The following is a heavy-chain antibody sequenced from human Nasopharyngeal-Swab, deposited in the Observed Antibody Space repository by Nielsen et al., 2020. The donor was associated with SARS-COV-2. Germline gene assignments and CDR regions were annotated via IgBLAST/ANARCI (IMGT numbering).Heavy chain of an antibody. CDR3: VTYSVDTTMFEY. J-gene: IGHJ4*02. Sequence: GGSLRLSCTASGVNFRTYHMHWVRQAPGKGLVWVSNISPDGGRSDYADSVKGRFTISRDNAKHMVYPQMTSLRADDTAVYYCVTYSVDTTMFEYWGQGTLVTVSS. D-gene: IGHD5-18*01. CDR1: GVNFRTYH. V-gene: IGHV3-74*01. CDR2: ISPDGGRS.